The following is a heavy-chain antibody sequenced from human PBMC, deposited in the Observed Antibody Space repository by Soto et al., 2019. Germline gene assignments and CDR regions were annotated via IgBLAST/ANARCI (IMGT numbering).Heavy chain of an antibody. CDR3: AYGFRHYLDFDRTGSYYYYCLES. J-gene: IGHJ6*04. CDR1: GGSISSYY. Sequence: PSETLSLTCTVSGGSISSYYWSWIRQPPGKGLEWIGYIYYSGSTNYNPSLKSRVTISVDTSKNQFTLKLSSVTAADTAVYYCAYGFRHYLDFDRTGSYYYYCLESWGKGTKVT. V-gene: IGHV4-59*01. D-gene: IGHD3-9*01. CDR2: IYYSGST.